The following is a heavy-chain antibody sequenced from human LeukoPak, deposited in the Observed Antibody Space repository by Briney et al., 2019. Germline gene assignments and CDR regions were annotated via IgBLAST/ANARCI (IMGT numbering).Heavy chain of an antibody. D-gene: IGHD1-1*01. V-gene: IGHV3-48*03. CDR1: GFTFSNYE. CDR2: ISSSGSTI. CDR3: ARVTYITSWNDFDY. Sequence: PGGSLRLSCAASGFTFSNYEMNWVRQAPGKGLEWVSYISSSGSTIYYADSVKGRFTISRDNAKNSLYLQMNSLRAEDTAVYYCARVTYITSWNDFDYWGQGTLVTVSS. J-gene: IGHJ4*02.